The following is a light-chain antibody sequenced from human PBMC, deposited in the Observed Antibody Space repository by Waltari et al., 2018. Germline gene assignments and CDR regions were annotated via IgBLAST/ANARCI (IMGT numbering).Light chain of an antibody. J-gene: IGKJ1*01. V-gene: IGKV1-5*03. CDR3: QQFDTYPWT. CDR1: QSIDRW. CDR2: KAS. Sequence: DIQMTQSPSTLSASVGDRVTITCRASQSIDRWLAWYQQQPGKAPKLLICKASRLQSGVPSRFSGSGSGTEFTLTISSLQPEDFATFYCQQFDTYPWTFGQGTKVDLK.